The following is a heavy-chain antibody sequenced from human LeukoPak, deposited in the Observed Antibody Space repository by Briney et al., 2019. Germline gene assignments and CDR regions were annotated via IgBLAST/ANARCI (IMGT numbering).Heavy chain of an antibody. Sequence: SETLSLTCTVSGGSISSYYWSWIRQPPGKGLEWIGYIYYSGSTNYNPSLKSRVTISVDTSKNQFSLKLSSVTAADTAVYYCARVGVLRYFDWQTGGYYYYYYMDVWGKGTTVTVSS. CDR3: ARVGVLRYFDWQTGGYYYYYYMDV. CDR1: GGSISSYY. V-gene: IGHV4-59*01. D-gene: IGHD3-9*01. J-gene: IGHJ6*03. CDR2: IYYSGST.